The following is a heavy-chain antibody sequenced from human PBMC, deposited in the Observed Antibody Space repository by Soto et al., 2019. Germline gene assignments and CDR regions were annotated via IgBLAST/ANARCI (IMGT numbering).Heavy chain of an antibody. Sequence: EVQLVQSGAEVKKPGESLRIYCKGSGYSFTSYWISWVRQMPGKGLEWMGRIDPSDSYTNYRPSFQGHVTISPDKSISTAYLKWGSFHSSDTAMYYCARHSYFDYCGQGTLVTVSS. CDR1: GYSFTSYW. CDR2: IDPSDSYT. CDR3: ARHSYFDY. V-gene: IGHV5-10-1*01. J-gene: IGHJ4*02.